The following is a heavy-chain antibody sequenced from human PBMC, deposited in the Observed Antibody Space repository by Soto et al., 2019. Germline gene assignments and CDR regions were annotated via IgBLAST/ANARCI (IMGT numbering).Heavy chain of an antibody. Sequence: GGSLRLSCAASGFTFSDYYMSWIRQAPGKGLEWVSYISSSGSTIYYADSVKGRFTISRDNAKNSLYLQMNSLRAEDTAVYYCAREVVGDESNWFDPWGQGTLVTVSS. CDR1: GFTFSDYY. V-gene: IGHV3-11*01. J-gene: IGHJ5*02. CDR3: AREVVGDESNWFDP. D-gene: IGHD3-16*01. CDR2: ISSSGSTI.